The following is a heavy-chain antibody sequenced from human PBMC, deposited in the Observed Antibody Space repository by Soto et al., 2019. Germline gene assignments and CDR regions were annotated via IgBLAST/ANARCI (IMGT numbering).Heavy chain of an antibody. CDR3: AKDNNPTYYYYYMDV. Sequence: SLRLSCAASGFTFSSYAMSWVRQAPGKGLEWVSAISGSGGSTYYADSVKGRFTISRDNSKNTLYLQMNSLRAEDTAVYYCAKDNNPTYYYYYMDVWGKGTTVTVSS. V-gene: IGHV3-23*01. CDR1: GFTFSSYA. D-gene: IGHD1-20*01. CDR2: ISGSGGST. J-gene: IGHJ6*03.